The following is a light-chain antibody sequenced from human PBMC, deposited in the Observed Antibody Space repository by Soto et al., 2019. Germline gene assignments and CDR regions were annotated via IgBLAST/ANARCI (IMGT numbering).Light chain of an antibody. CDR1: SSDVGSYNF. Sequence: QSALTQPASVSGSPGQSITISCTGTSSDVGSYNFVSWYQQLPGKAPKLMIYEVSNRPSGVSNRFSGSKSGNTASLTISGLQAEDEADYYCSSYTTSSNYVFGSGTKANV. V-gene: IGLV2-14*01. CDR2: EVS. J-gene: IGLJ1*01. CDR3: SSYTTSSNYV.